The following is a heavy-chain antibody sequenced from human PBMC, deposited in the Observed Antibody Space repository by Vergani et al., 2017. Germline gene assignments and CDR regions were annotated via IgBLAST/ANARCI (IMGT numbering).Heavy chain of an antibody. J-gene: IGHJ6*04. Sequence: QVQLQESGPGLVKSSQTLSLTCTVSGGSISSGDYYWSWIRQPPGKGLEWIGYIYYSGSTYYNPSLKSRVTISVDTSKNQFSLKLSSVTAADTAVYYCARVRRDDSSGYYYYYGMDVWGKGTTVTVSS. D-gene: IGHD3-22*01. CDR3: ARVRRDDSSGYYYYYGMDV. CDR2: IYYSGST. CDR1: GGSISSGDYY. V-gene: IGHV4-30-4*01.